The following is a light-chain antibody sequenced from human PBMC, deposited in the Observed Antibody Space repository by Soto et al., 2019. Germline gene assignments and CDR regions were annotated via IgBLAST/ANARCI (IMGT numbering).Light chain of an antibody. CDR3: EEYNDWPLS. CDR2: GAS. Sequence: EKVMQPSPATLSVSPGERATLSCRASQSVNSNLAWYQQKPGQAPRLLIYGASTRATGIPARFSGSASGTEFTLTISSLQPEDFAVYFCEEYNDWPLSFGGGTKVAIK. J-gene: IGKJ4*02. V-gene: IGKV3-15*01. CDR1: QSVNSN.